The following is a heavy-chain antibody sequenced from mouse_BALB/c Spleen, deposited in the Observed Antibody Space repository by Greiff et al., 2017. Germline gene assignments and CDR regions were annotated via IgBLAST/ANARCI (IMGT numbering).Heavy chain of an antibody. V-gene: IGHV1-77*01. CDR1: GYTFTDYY. CDR2: IYPGSGNT. CDR3: ARFDYDGRVTDFDY. D-gene: IGHD2-4*01. J-gene: IGHJ2*01. Sequence: QVQLQQSGAELARPGASVKLSCKASGYTFTDYYINWVKQRTGQGLEWIGEIYPGSGNTYYNEKFKGKATLTADKSSSTAYMQLSSLTSEDSAVYFCARFDYDGRVTDFDYWGQGTTLTVSS.